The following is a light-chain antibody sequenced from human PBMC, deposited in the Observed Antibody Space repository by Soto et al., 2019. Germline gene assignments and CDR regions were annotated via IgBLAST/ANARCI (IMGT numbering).Light chain of an antibody. J-gene: IGKJ5*01. CDR2: GAS. CDR1: QSVSSN. CDR3: QQYNNWPPVT. V-gene: IGKV3-15*01. Sequence: EIVMTQSPATLSVSPGETATLSCRASQSVSSNLAWYQQKPGQAPRPLIYGASTRATGIPARFSGSGSGTEFTLTISSLQAEDFAVYYCQQYNNWPPVTFGQGTRLEIK.